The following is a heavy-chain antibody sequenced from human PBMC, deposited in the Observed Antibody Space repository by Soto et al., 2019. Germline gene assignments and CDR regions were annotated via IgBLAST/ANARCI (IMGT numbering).Heavy chain of an antibody. D-gene: IGHD2-15*01. V-gene: IGHV1-8*01. J-gene: IGHJ5*02. Sequence: GASVKVSCKASGYTFTSYDIHWVRQATGQGLEWMGWMSPNSGNTGYAQKFQGRVTMTRNTSISTAYMELSSLRSEDTAVHYCARGQGYCSGGSCLKFDPWGQGTLVTVSS. CDR2: MSPNSGNT. CDR3: ARGQGYCSGGSCLKFDP. CDR1: GYTFTSYD.